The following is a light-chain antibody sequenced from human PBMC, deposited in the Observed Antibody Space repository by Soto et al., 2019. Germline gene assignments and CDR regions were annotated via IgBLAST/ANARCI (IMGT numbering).Light chain of an antibody. CDR3: RHRSSWPPELT. CDR2: KAS. J-gene: IGKJ4*01. CDR1: QTISSW. V-gene: IGKV1-5*03. Sequence: DIQLTQSPSTLSGSVGDRVTITCRASQTISSWLAWYQQKPGKAPKLLIYKASTLESGVPSRFSGSGSGTEFTLTIRSLEPEDFAVYYCRHRSSWPPELTFGGGTKVDI.